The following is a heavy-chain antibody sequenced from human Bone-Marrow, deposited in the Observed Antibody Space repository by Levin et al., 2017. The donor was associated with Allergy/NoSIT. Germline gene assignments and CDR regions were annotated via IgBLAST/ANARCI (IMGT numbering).Heavy chain of an antibody. Sequence: SFFLFFFSPLTWFRRAPGKGLQWVGFVRSKTYGGTTEYGASVKGRFPLSRDDSKSIAYLHMNSLKIEDTAMYYCTRATYYYDSSGPFDLWGQGTIVFVSS. CDR1: FFLFFFSP. V-gene: IGHV3-49*02. CDR3: TRATYYYDSSGPFDL. J-gene: IGHJ3*01. D-gene: IGHD3-22*01. CDR2: VRSKTYGGTT.